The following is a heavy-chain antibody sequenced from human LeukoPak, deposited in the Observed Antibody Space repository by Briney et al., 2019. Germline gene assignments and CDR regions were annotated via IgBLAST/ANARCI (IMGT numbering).Heavy chain of an antibody. CDR1: GFTFSGSA. J-gene: IGHJ6*03. Sequence: PGGSLRLSCAASGFTFSGSAMHWVRQASGKGLEWVGRIRSKANSYATAYAASVKGRFTISRDDSKNTAYLQMNSLKTEDTAVYYCTSRPHYYGSGSGYYYYYMDVWGKGTTVTISS. V-gene: IGHV3-73*01. D-gene: IGHD3-10*01. CDR3: TSRPHYYGSGSGYYYYYMDV. CDR2: IRSKANSYAT.